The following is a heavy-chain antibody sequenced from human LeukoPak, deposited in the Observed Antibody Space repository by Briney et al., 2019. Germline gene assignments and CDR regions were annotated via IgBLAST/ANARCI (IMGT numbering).Heavy chain of an antibody. CDR3: ARDGYSSSGYFQH. V-gene: IGHV3-53*01. Sequence: PGGSLRLSCAASGFTVSSNYMSWVRQAPGKGLEWVSVIYSGGSTYYADSVKGRFTISRDNSKNTLYLQMNSLRAEDTAVYYCARDGYSSSGYFQHWGQDTLVTVSS. CDR2: IYSGGST. J-gene: IGHJ1*01. CDR1: GFTVSSNY. D-gene: IGHD6-19*01.